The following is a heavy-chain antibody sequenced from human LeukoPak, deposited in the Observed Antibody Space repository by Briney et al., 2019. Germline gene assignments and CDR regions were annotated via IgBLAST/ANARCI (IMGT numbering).Heavy chain of an antibody. Sequence: SETLSLTCTVSGDSISSYYWSWIRLPPGKGLKWIGYIFYNGSTNCDPSLKRRVTISVDTSKNQFSLKLRSVTAADTALYYCARLQVLPMHDRYFYYGLDVWGQGTTVTVSS. V-gene: IGHV4-59*01. CDR1: GDSISSYY. CDR2: IFYNGST. J-gene: IGHJ6*02. D-gene: IGHD2-2*01. CDR3: ARLQVLPMHDRYFYYGLDV.